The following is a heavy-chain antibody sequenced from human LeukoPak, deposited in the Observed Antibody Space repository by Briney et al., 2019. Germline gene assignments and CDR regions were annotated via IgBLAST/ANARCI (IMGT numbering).Heavy chain of an antibody. CDR1: GGSISSYY. CDR2: IYYSGST. J-gene: IGHJ4*02. CDR3: ARGFGGTTGYYFDY. V-gene: IGHV4-59*01. D-gene: IGHD1-1*01. Sequence: SETLSLTCTVSGGSISSYYWSWIRQPPGKGLEWIGYIYYSGSTNYNPSLKSRVTISVDTSKNQFSLKLSSVTAADTAVYYCARGFGGTTGYYFDYWGQGTLVTVSS.